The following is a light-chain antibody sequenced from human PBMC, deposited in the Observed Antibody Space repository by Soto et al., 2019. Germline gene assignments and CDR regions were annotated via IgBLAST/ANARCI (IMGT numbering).Light chain of an antibody. CDR2: DAS. CDR3: QQYDNLPLT. J-gene: IGKJ4*01. V-gene: IGKV1-33*01. Sequence: DIQMTQSPSSLSASVGDRVTITCQASQDISNYLNWYQQKPEKAPKLLIYDASNLETGVPSRFSGSGSGTDFTFTISSLQPEDTATYYCQQYDNLPLTFGGGTKVDIK. CDR1: QDISNY.